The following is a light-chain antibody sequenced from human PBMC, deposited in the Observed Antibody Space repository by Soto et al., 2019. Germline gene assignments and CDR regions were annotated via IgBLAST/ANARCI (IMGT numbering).Light chain of an antibody. V-gene: IGKV1-5*01. CDR1: QRVSRW. J-gene: IGKJ1*01. CDR3: LQYKNYASWT. CDR2: DAS. Sequence: DIQMTQSPSTLSASVGDRVTISCRASQRVSRWVAWYQQKPGKAPKVLIYDASVLEGGVPSRFSGDGDGKEFTLTISSLQPDDLATYYCLQYKNYASWTFGQGTKVHIK.